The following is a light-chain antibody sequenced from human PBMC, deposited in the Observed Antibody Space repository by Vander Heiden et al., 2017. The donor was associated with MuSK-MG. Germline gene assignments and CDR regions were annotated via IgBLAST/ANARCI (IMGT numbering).Light chain of an antibody. CDR1: SSDVVGYNY. CDR2: DVS. V-gene: IGLV2-14*01. J-gene: IGLJ1*01. Sequence: QSALTQPASVSGSPGQSITISCTGTSSDVVGYNYVSWYQQHPGKAPKLMIYDVSNRPSGVSNRFSGSKSGNTASLTISGLQAEDEADYYCSSYTSISTLYVFGTGTKVTVL. CDR3: SSYTSISTLYV.